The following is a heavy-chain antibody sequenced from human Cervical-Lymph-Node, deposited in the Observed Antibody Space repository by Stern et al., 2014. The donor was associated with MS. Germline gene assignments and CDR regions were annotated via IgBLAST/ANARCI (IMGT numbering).Heavy chain of an antibody. Sequence: VQLVESGADVKKPGSAVRVSCKASGGVSWLRQAPGQGLEYMGGILRPVGTAPYAQRFQGRLTITADTSRNTTYMELRSLRSDDTAVYYCARGTGDNWFDPWGQGTLVSVSS. CDR3: ARGTGDNWFDP. CDR2: ILRPVGTA. V-gene: IGHV1-69*06. J-gene: IGHJ5*02. D-gene: IGHD3-10*01. CDR1: GGV.